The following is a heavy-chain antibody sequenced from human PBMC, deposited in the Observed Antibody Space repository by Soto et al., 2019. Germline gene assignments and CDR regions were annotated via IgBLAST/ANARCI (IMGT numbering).Heavy chain of an antibody. CDR1: GFTLNSYS. J-gene: IGHJ4*02. V-gene: IGHV3-48*01. D-gene: IGHD3-10*01. Sequence: GGSLRLSCVVSGFTLNSYSMDWVRQAPGKGLEWVSYITSGSSTIHYADSVKGRFTISRGNAKNSVFLQMNSLRVEDTAVYYCVRDAGSLGYWGQGTLVTVSS. CDR3: VRDAGSLGY. CDR2: ITSGSSTI.